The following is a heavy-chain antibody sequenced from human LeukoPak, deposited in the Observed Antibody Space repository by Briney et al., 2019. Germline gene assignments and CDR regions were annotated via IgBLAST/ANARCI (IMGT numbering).Heavy chain of an antibody. J-gene: IGHJ6*02. CDR3: ARDKSPYYYYGMDV. V-gene: IGHV3-7*01. CDR2: IKQDGSEK. Sequence: GGSLRLSCAASGFTFSSYAMSWVRQAPGKGLEWVANIKQDGSEKYYVDSVKGRFTISRDNAKNSLYLQMNSLRAEDTAVYYCARDKSPYYYYGMDVWGQGATVTVSS. CDR1: GFTFSSYA.